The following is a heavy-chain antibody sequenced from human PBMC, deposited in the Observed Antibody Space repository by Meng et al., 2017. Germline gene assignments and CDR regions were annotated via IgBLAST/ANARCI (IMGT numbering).Heavy chain of an antibody. D-gene: IGHD2-21*01. CDR3: AREEKGDYDY. J-gene: IGHJ4*02. V-gene: IGHV3-64*02. CDR2: ISGDGSRT. CDR1: GFTFSSYW. Sequence: GGSLRLSCAVSGFTFSSYWMSWVRQAPGKGLESVSAISGDGSRTYYADSVKGRFTISGDNSRNTLYLQMGSLRTEDTAVYYCAREEKGDYDYLGQGTLVTVSS.